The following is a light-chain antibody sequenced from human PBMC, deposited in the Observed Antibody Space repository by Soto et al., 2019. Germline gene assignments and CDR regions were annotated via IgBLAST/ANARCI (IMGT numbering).Light chain of an antibody. CDR1: EDISNF. CDR2: AAS. V-gene: IGKV1-27*01. J-gene: IGKJ4*01. CDR3: QKCKIAPFT. Sequence: DIQMTQSQSSLSAVLGDTVTITCRTSEDISNFLAWYQQKPGKVPQLLIYAASTLQSGVPSRFSGSGSGTDFTLTISSLQPEDVAPYYCQKCKIAPFTFGGGTKVE.